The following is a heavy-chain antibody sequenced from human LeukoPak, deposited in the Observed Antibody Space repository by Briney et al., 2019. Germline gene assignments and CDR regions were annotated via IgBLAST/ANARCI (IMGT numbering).Heavy chain of an antibody. D-gene: IGHD6-13*01. Sequence: GESLKISCKGSGYTFTTYWIGWVRQMPGKGLEWMGIIYPGDSDTRYNTSVQGQVSISADKSISTAYLQWSSLKASGTAMYYCARLGSSTWKDAFDIWGQGTMVTVSS. CDR2: IYPGDSDT. CDR1: GYTFTTYW. V-gene: IGHV5-51*01. J-gene: IGHJ3*02. CDR3: ARLGSSTWKDAFDI.